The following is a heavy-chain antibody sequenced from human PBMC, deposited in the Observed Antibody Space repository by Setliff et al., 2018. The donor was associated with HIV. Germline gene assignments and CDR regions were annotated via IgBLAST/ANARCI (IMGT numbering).Heavy chain of an antibody. CDR1: GFTFRSYW. V-gene: IGHV3-7*05. D-gene: IGHD3-10*01. J-gene: IGHJ4*02. Sequence: PGGSLRLSCVASGFTFRSYWMSWVRQAPGKRPEWVANIKDDGRDKFYLDSVKGQFTISRDNAKNSLYLQMNSLRAEDAAVYYCAREVWSEDDNWGQGTLVTVSS. CDR2: IKDDGRDK. CDR3: AREVWSEDDN.